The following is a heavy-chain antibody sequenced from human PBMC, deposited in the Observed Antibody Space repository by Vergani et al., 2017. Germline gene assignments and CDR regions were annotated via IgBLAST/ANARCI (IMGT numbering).Heavy chain of an antibody. D-gene: IGHD3-10*01. V-gene: IGHV4-34*01. CDR2: INHSGST. CDR1: GGSFSGYY. CDR3: ARGRYGSGSYYNVYYFDY. Sequence: QVQLQQWGAGLLKPSETLSLTCAVYGGSFSGYYWSWIRQPPGKGLEWIGEINHSGSTNYNPSLKSRFTISVDTSKNQFSLKLSSVTAADTAVYYCARGRYGSGSYYNVYYFDYWGQGTLVTVAS. J-gene: IGHJ4*02.